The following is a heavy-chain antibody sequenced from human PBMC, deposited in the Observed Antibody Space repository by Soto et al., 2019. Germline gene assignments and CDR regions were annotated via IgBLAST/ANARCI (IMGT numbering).Heavy chain of an antibody. CDR1: GYSFTTHG. V-gene: IGHV1-18*04. CDR3: ARDPPFSGILRGTPLMGV. CDR2: ISAYNGDT. J-gene: IGHJ6*02. Sequence: ASVKVSCKASGYSFTTHGISWVRRAPGHGLEWMGWISAYNGDTHYVQRFQGRLTMTTDTSTSTAYMELRSLTSDDTAVYYCARDPPFSGILRGTPLMGVWGQGTTVTVSS. D-gene: IGHD4-17*01.